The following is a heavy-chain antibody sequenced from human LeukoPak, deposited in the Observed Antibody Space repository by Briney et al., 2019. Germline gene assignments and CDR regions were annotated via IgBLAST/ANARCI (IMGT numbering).Heavy chain of an antibody. CDR1: GFTLSSYA. CDR3: ARDTYQPGLIDC. Sequence: GRSLRLSCVASGFTLSSYAMNWVRQAPGKGLEWVSYINDVSSDIHYADSVKGRFTISRDNAKNTLYLQMNSLRAEDTAVYYCARDTYQPGLIDCWGQGTLVTVSS. CDR2: INDVSSDI. D-gene: IGHD2-2*01. J-gene: IGHJ4*02. V-gene: IGHV3-21*05.